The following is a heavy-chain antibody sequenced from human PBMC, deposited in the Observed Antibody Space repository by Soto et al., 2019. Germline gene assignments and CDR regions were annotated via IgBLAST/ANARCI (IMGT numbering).Heavy chain of an antibody. Sequence: GESLKISCKGSGYSFTSYWISWVRQMPGKGLEWMGRIDPSDSYTNYSPSFQGHVTISADKSISTAYLQWSSLKASDTAMYYCAHADYYDSSGYPCYAFDIWGQGTMVT. D-gene: IGHD3-22*01. J-gene: IGHJ3*02. CDR2: IDPSDSYT. V-gene: IGHV5-10-1*01. CDR1: GYSFTSYW. CDR3: AHADYYDSSGYPCYAFDI.